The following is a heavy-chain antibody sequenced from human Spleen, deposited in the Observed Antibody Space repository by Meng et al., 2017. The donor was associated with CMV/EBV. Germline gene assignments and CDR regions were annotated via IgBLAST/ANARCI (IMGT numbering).Heavy chain of an antibody. CDR3: ASLPSYDYYYYMDV. V-gene: IGHV1-2*02. CDR2: INPNSGGT. CDR1: GYTFTGYY. J-gene: IGHJ6*03. Sequence: QGPLVQSGVEVKKPGASVKVSCKASGYTFTGYYMHWVRQAPGQGLEWMGWINPNSGGTNYAQKFQGRVNMTRDTSISTAYMELSRLRSDDTAVYYCASLPSYDYYYYMDVWGKGTTVTVSS.